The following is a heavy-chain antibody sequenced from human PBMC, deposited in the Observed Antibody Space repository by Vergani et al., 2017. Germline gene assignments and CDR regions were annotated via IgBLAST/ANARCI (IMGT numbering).Heavy chain of an antibody. CDR3: ARVQRWLQFDY. CDR1: GFTVSSNY. CDR2: IYSGGSK. D-gene: IGHD4-23*01. V-gene: IGHV3-53*01. J-gene: IGHJ4*02. Sequence: EVQLVESGGGLIQPGGSLRLSCAASGFTVSSNYMSWVRQAPGKGLEWVSVIYSGGSKYYADSLKGRFTISRDNSKNTLYLQMNSLRAEDTAVYYCARVQRWLQFDYWGQGTLVTVSS.